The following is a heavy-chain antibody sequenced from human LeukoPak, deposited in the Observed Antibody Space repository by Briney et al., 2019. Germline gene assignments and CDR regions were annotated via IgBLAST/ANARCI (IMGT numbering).Heavy chain of an antibody. V-gene: IGHV4-59*01. CDR1: GGSISSYY. CDR2: IFYSGST. Sequence: SSETLSLTCTVSGGSISSYYWSWIRQPPGKGLEWIGYIFYSGSTNYNPSLKSRVTISIDTSKNQFSLRLSSVTAADTAVYYCARGAAGYSYGWGQGTLVTVSS. J-gene: IGHJ4*02. CDR3: ARGAAGYSYG. D-gene: IGHD5-18*01.